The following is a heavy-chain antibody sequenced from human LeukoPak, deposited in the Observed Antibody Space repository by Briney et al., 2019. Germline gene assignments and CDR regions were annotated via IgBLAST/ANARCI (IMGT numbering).Heavy chain of an antibody. Sequence: GGSMRLSCAASGFTFSSYWMSWVRQAPGKGLEWVGRIKSKTDGGTTDYAAPVKGRFTISRDDSKNTLYLQMNSLKTEDTAVYYCTSSFYCSSTSCRPRYYYGMDVWGKGTTVTVSS. D-gene: IGHD2-2*01. V-gene: IGHV3-15*01. CDR1: GFTFSSYW. CDR2: IKSKTDGGTT. CDR3: TSSFYCSSTSCRPRYYYGMDV. J-gene: IGHJ6*04.